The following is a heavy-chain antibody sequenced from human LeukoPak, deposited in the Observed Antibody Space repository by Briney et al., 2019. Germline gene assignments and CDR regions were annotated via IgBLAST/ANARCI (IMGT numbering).Heavy chain of an antibody. Sequence: ASVKVSCKASGYTFTGYYIQWVRQAPGQGLEWVGWINPKSGGTNSPQNFQGRVTMTRDTSITTAYMELSRLRSDDTAVYYCARAYGIEYYFDHWGQGTLVTVSS. CDR2: INPKSGGT. J-gene: IGHJ4*02. D-gene: IGHD4-17*01. CDR3: ARAYGIEYYFDH. CDR1: GYTFTGYY. V-gene: IGHV1-2*02.